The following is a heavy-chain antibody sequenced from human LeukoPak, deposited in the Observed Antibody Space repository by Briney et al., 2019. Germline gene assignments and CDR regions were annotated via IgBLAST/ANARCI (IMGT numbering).Heavy chain of an antibody. Sequence: ASVKVSCKASGYTFTGYYMQWVRQAPGQGLEWMGWINPNSGGTNYAQKFQGRVTMTRDTSVSTAYMELSRLRSDDTAVYYCARDPHCSSTSIYRARYNWFDPWGQEALVTVSS. CDR2: INPNSGGT. V-gene: IGHV1-2*02. CDR1: GYTFTGYY. D-gene: IGHD2-2*01. CDR3: ARDPHCSSTSIYRARYNWFDP. J-gene: IGHJ5*02.